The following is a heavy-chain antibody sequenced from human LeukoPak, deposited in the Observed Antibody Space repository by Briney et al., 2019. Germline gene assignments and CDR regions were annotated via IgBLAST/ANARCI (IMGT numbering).Heavy chain of an antibody. CDR2: IYSGGTT. CDR3: AREPTLLSSGSQEFYFDF. CDR1: GFTVSSSY. J-gene: IGHJ4*02. D-gene: IGHD6-6*01. V-gene: IGHV3-66*01. Sequence: GGSLRLSCAASGFTVSSSYMSWVRQAPGKGLEWVSVIYSGGTTSYADSVQGRFTISRDNYKNTLYLPMNSLRVDDTAVYYCAREPTLLSSGSQEFYFDFWGQGTLVTVSS.